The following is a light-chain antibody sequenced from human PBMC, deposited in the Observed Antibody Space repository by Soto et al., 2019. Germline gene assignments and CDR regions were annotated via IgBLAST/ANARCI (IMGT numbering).Light chain of an antibody. V-gene: IGKV3-20*01. CDR3: QQYGSSSVT. CDR1: QSLTRN. J-gene: IGKJ1*01. CDR2: DAS. Sequence: EIVMTQSPATLSVSPGERVTLSCRASQSLTRNLAWYQQKPGQAPRVLIYDASTRATVIPDRFSGSGSGTDFTLTISRLEPEDFAVYYCQQYGSSSVTFGQGTKVDIK.